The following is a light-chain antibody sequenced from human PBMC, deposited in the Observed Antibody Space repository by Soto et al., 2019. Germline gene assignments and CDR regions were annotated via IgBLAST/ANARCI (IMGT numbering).Light chain of an antibody. J-gene: IGLJ1*01. V-gene: IGLV2-14*01. CDR1: SSDVGGYNF. CDR2: EVI. CDR3: SSYSSTTTREV. Sequence: QSVLTQPASVSGSPGQSITISCTGTSSDVGGYNFVSWYQHHPGTPPKLIIYEVIHRPSGVSNRFSGSKSAITASLTISGLQVEDEADYFCSSYSSTTTREVFGTGTKATV.